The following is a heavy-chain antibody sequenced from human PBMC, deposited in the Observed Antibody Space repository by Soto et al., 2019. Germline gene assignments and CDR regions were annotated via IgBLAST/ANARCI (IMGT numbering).Heavy chain of an antibody. J-gene: IGHJ6*02. CDR1: GGTFSSYA. Sequence: SVKVSCKASGGTFSSYAISWVRQAPGQGLEWMGGIIPIFGTANYAQKFQGRVTITADESTSTAYMELSSLRSEDTAVYYCAREIVVVAASRIYYYYGMDFWGQGTTVTVSS. D-gene: IGHD2-15*01. V-gene: IGHV1-69*13. CDR2: IIPIFGTA. CDR3: AREIVVVAASRIYYYYGMDF.